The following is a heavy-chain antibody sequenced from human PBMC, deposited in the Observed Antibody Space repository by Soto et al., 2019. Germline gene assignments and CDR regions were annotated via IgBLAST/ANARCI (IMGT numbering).Heavy chain of an antibody. CDR1: GFVFSIYG. CDR2: ISYDGSKK. D-gene: IGHD2-8*01. Sequence: QVQLVESGGGVVQPGRSLRLSCAASGFVFSIYGMHWVRQAPGKGLEWVADISYDGSKKHYADSVKGRLTISRENSRNTLYLQMSSLRAEDTAVYYWGKILSCSDGVCPDTIDYWGQGTLVTVSS. J-gene: IGHJ4*02. V-gene: IGHV3-30*18. CDR3: GKILSCSDGVCPDTIDY.